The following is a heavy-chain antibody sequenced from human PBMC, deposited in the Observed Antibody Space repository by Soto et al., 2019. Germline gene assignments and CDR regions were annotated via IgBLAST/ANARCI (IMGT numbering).Heavy chain of an antibody. Sequence: QLHLVQSGAVVKKPGASVTVSCSASGYPVTAYYMHWVRQAPGRGLEWMGGINPATGAAKYTQTFQGRVTMTRDTAPIRVFMELSGLASEDTAVFYCARGGGVGVAGSAAFDMWGQGTLVTVSS. J-gene: IGHJ3*02. CDR1: GYPVTAYY. CDR3: ARGGGVGVAGSAAFDM. CDR2: INPATGAA. D-gene: IGHD3-3*01. V-gene: IGHV1-2*02.